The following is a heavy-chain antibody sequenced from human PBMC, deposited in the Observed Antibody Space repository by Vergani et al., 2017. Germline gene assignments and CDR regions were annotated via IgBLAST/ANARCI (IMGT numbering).Heavy chain of an antibody. V-gene: IGHV5-51*03. CDR1: GYSFTSYW. Sequence: EVQLVQSGAEVKKPGESVKISCKGSGYSFTSYWIGWVRQMPGKGLEWMGIIYPGDSDTRYSPSFQGQVTISADKSISTAYLTWSSLKASDTAMYYCMRLXVVVTAVIVGALDIGGQGKMVTVSS. D-gene: IGHD2-2*02. J-gene: IGHJ3*02. CDR2: IYPGDSDT. CDR3: MRLXVVVTAVIVGALDI.